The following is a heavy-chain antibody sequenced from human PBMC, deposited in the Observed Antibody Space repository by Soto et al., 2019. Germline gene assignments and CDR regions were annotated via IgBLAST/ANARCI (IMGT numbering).Heavy chain of an antibody. CDR1: GGSISSGDYY. V-gene: IGHV4-30-4*01. CDR2: IYYSGST. D-gene: IGHD3-10*01. Sequence: SETLSLTCTVSGGSISSGDYYWSWIRQPPGKGLEWIGYIYYSGSTYYNPSLKSRVTISVDTSKNQFSLKLSSVTAADTAVYYCARHGITMVRGVTQSDYGMDVWGQGTTVT. J-gene: IGHJ6*02. CDR3: ARHGITMVRGVTQSDYGMDV.